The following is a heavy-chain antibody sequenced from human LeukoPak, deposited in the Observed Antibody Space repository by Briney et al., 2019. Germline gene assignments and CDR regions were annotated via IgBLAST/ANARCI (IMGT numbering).Heavy chain of an antibody. CDR2: MNPNSGNT. V-gene: IGHV1-8*01. CDR1: GYTFTSYD. Sequence: ASVKVSCKASGYTFTSYDINWVRQATGQGLEWMGWMNPNSGNTGYAQKFQGRVTMTRNTSISTAYMELSSLRSEDTAVYYCARRAYYYDSSGYEAAFDYWGQGTLVTVSS. J-gene: IGHJ4*02. D-gene: IGHD3-22*01. CDR3: ARRAYYYDSSGYEAAFDY.